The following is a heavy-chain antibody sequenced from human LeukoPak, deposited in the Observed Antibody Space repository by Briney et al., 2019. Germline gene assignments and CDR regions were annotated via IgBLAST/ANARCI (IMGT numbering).Heavy chain of an antibody. CDR3: AKDDDSSGYYYYYYGMDV. Sequence: GRSLRLSCAASGFTFSSYGMHWVRQAPGKGLEWVAVISYDGSNKYYADSVKGRFTISRDNSKNTLYLQMNSLRAEDTAVYYCAKDDDSSGYYYYYYGMDVWGQGTTVTVPS. CDR1: GFTFSSYG. D-gene: IGHD3-22*01. CDR2: ISYDGSNK. J-gene: IGHJ6*02. V-gene: IGHV3-30*18.